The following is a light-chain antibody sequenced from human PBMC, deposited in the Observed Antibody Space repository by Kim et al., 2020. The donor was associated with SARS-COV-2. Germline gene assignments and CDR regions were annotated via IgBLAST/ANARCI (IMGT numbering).Light chain of an antibody. CDR2: RNN. V-gene: IGLV1-47*01. J-gene: IGLJ2*01. CDR1: SSNIGSNY. CDR3: AAWDDSLSGRGVV. Sequence: RVTISCSGRSSNIGSNYVYWYQQLPGTAPKLLIYRNNQRPSGVPDRFSGSKSGTSASLAISGLRSEDEADYYCAAWDDSLSGRGVVFGGGTQLTVL.